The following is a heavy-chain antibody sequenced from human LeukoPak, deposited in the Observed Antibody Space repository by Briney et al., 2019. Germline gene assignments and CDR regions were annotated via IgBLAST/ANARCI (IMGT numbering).Heavy chain of an antibody. CDR3: ARVAEMATTHWNY. Sequence: ASVKVSCKASGYTFTGYYMHWVRQVPGQGLEWMGWINPNSGGTNYAQKFQGRVTMTRDTSISTAYMELSRLRSDDTAVYYCARVAEMATTHWNYWGQGTLVTVSS. D-gene: IGHD5-24*01. CDR1: GYTFTGYY. V-gene: IGHV1-2*02. CDR2: INPNSGGT. J-gene: IGHJ4*02.